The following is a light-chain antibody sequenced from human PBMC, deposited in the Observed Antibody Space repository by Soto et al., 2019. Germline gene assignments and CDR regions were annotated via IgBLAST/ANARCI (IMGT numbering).Light chain of an antibody. CDR1: QSININ. CDR2: GAS. V-gene: IGKV3-15*01. J-gene: IGKJ1*01. CDR3: QKYNSPPLT. Sequence: EIGMTQSAATLSVSPGERATLSCRASQSININLAWYQQKPGQAPRLLLYGASTRATGIPVRFSGSGFGTEFTLTISSLQPEDVAAYYCQKYNSPPLTLGQGTKVDI.